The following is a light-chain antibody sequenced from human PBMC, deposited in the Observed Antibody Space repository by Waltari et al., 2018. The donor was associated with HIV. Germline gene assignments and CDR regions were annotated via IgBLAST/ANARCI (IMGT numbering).Light chain of an antibody. CDR1: WSNIGAPPD. Sequence: QSVLTQPPSMSGAPGQRVTISCTGTWSNIGAPPDVRWYQQFPGSAPKLLIYANNKRPSGVPERFSGSKSGASASLAISHLRAEDEADYYCQSYDSGLSGSVFGGGTRLTVL. CDR3: QSYDSGLSGSV. J-gene: IGLJ3*02. CDR2: ANN. V-gene: IGLV1-40*01.